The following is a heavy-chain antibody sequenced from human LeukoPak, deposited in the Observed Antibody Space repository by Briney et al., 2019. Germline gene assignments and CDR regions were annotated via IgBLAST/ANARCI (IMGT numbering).Heavy chain of an antibody. CDR2: INHSGST. Sequence: SETLSLTCAVYGGSFSGYYWSWIRQPPGKGLEWIGEINHSGSTNYNPSLKSRVTISVDTSKNQFSLKLISVTAADTAVYYCEKGRIAAAGSVKDAFDIWGQGTMVTVSS. V-gene: IGHV4-34*01. J-gene: IGHJ3*02. D-gene: IGHD6-13*01. CDR3: EKGRIAAAGSVKDAFDI. CDR1: GGSFSGYY.